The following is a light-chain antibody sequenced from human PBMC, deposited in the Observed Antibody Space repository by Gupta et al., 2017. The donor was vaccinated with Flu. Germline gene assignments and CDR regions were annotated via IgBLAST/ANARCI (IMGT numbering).Light chain of an antibody. J-gene: IGLJ1*01. CDR2: NND. Sequence: VTITCFGSASSIETNSVSWYQQVPGTAPKLLIYNNDQRPSGIPDRFSGSKSGTSATLGITGLQTGDEADYYCGAWDSNRRLYLFGTGAKVTVL. CDR1: ASSIETNS. V-gene: IGLV1-51*01. CDR3: GAWDSNRRLYL.